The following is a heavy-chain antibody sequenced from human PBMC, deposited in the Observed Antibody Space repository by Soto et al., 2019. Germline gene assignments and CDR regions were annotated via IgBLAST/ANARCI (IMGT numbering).Heavy chain of an antibody. CDR1: GGSISSYY. CDR2: IYYSGST. D-gene: IGHD3-22*01. CDR3: ARERRRVWGDSSGYYTIYFDY. V-gene: IGHV4-59*01. J-gene: IGHJ4*02. Sequence: QVQLQESGPGLVKPSETLSLTCTVSGGSISSYYWSWIRQPPGKGLEWIGYIYYSGSTNYNPSLKSRVTISVDTSKNQFSLKLSSVTAADTAVYYCARERRRVWGDSSGYYTIYFDYWGQGTLVTVSS.